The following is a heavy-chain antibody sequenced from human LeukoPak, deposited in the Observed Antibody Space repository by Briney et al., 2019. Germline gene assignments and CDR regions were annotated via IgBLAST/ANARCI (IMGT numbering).Heavy chain of an antibody. J-gene: IGHJ3*01. Sequence: PGAPLRLSCAASGFTFSSHVMNWVRQAPGKGLEWISSISGDSDRTFYADSVKGRFTISRDNSKNTLYLQMNSLRAEDTALYYCARRAVTVTTSWGAFDARGQGTMVTVSS. V-gene: IGHV3-23*01. CDR2: ISGDSDRT. D-gene: IGHD4-17*01. CDR3: ARRAVTVTTSWGAFDA. CDR1: GFTFSSHV.